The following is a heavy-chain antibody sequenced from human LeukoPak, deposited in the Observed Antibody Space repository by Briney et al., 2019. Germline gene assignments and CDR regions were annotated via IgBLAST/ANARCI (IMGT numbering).Heavy chain of an antibody. CDR3: ASGNYYDSSGPYYFDY. CDR1: GGSFSGYY. V-gene: IGHV4-34*01. CDR2: INHSGST. D-gene: IGHD3-22*01. J-gene: IGHJ4*02. Sequence: SETLSLTCAVYGGSFSGYYWSWIRQPPGKGLEWIGEINHSGSTNYNPSLKSRVTISVDTSKNQCSLKLSSVTAADTAVYYCASGNYYDSSGPYYFDYWGQGTLVTVSS.